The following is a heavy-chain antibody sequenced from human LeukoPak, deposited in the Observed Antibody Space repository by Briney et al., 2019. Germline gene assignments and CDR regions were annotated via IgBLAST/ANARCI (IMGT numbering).Heavy chain of an antibody. CDR3: ARGPRWVDP. V-gene: IGHV6-1*01. CDR1: GDRVSSKSTT. J-gene: IGHJ5*02. CDR2: TYYRSKWYS. Sequence: SQTLSLTCAISGDRVSSKSTTWNWIRQSPSRGLEWLVRTYYRSKWYSDYAVSVKRRITISPDTSKNQFSLQLNSVTPEDTAVYYCARGPRWVDPWGQGTLVTVSS.